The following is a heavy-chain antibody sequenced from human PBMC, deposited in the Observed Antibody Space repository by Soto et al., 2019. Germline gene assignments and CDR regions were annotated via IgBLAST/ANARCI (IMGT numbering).Heavy chain of an antibody. D-gene: IGHD3-16*02. V-gene: IGHV3-30*03. J-gene: IGHJ4*02. Sequence: GGSLRLSCAASGFTFSSYGMHWVRQAPGKGLEWVAVISYDGSNKYYADSVKGRFTISRDNSKNTLYLQMNSLRAEDTAVYYCATNQQLGELSSPIDYWGQGTLVTVSS. CDR1: GFTFSSYG. CDR2: ISYDGSNK. CDR3: ATNQQLGELSSPIDY.